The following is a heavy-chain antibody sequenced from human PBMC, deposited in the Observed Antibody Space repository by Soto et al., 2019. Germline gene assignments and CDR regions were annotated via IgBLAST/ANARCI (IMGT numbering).Heavy chain of an antibody. CDR1: GGTFSSYA. V-gene: IGHV1-69*13. J-gene: IGHJ6*02. CDR2: IIPIFGTA. CDR3: ARHYCTNGVCYTMGVSYYYYGMDV. Sequence: SVKVSCKASGGTFSSYAISWVRQAPGQGLEWMGGIIPIFGTANYAQKFQGRVTITADESTSTAYMELSSLRSEDTAVYYCARHYCTNGVCYTMGVSYYYYGMDVWGQGTTVTVSS. D-gene: IGHD2-8*01.